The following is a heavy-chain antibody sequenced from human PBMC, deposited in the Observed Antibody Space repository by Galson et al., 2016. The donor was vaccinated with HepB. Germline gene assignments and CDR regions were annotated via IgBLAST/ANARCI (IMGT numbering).Heavy chain of an antibody. V-gene: IGHV3-30-3*01. CDR1: EFTFNNCP. CDR3: AREWELGGYFDY. CDR2: LSHDGVTK. D-gene: IGHD1-26*01. Sequence: SLRLSCAASEFTFNNCPLHWVRQAPGKGLEWVAVLSHDGVTKFYADSVRARFTISRDKSKTTVYLQMDGLSAEDTAVCYCAREWELGGYFDYWGQGTLVTVSS. J-gene: IGHJ4*02.